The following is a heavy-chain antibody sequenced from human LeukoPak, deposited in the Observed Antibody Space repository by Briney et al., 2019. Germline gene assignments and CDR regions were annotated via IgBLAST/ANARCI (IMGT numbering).Heavy chain of an antibody. CDR3: ARDPPDI. CDR1: GGSISSSNYY. CDR2: INHSGST. V-gene: IGHV4-39*07. Sequence: SETMSLTCSVSGGSISSSNYYWGWIRQPPGKGLEWIGEINHSGSTNYNPSLKSRVTISVDTSKNQFSLKLSSVTAADTAVYYCARDPPDIWGQGTLVTVSS. J-gene: IGHJ4*02.